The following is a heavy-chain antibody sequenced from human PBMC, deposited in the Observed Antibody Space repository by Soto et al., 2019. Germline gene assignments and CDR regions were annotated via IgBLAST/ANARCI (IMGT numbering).Heavy chain of an antibody. CDR1: GGTFSTHA. CDR3: ARGPGSDRSGYYYQRRGAFDI. CDR2: ITPILDTS. J-gene: IGHJ3*02. V-gene: IGHV1-69*01. Sequence: QMQLLQSGAEVKKPGSSVKVSCKASGGTFSTHAVNWVRQAPGQGLEWMGGITPILDTSDFAQKFQGRVTSTADESASTAYMELSRLRSEETAVYYCARGPGSDRSGYYYQRRGAFDIWGQGTMVTVSS. D-gene: IGHD3-22*01.